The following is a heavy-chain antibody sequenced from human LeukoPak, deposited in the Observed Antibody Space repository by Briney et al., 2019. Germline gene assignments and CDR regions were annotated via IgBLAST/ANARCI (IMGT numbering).Heavy chain of an antibody. CDR2: INHSGST. J-gene: IGHJ5*02. D-gene: IGHD5-18*01. CDR1: GASFSGYY. V-gene: IGHV4-34*01. Sequence: ASETLSLTCAVYGASFSGYYWSWIRQPPGKGLEWIGEINHSGSTYYNPSLKSRVTISVDTSKNQFSLKLSSVTAADTAVYYCARGRRSYGYDWFDPWGQGTLVTVSS. CDR3: ARGRRSYGYDWFDP.